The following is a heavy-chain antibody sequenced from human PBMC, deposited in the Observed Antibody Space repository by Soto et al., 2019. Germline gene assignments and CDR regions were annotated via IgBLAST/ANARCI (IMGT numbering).Heavy chain of an antibody. D-gene: IGHD6-6*01. CDR1: GLTFGRYG. Sequence: PGGSLRLSCAASGLTFGRYGMAWVRQAPGKELEWVSSISDTGGNKYYADSVKGRFTISRDNSKNTLYLQMNSLRVEDTAVYYCAKRVEYSSSTPYFDYWGQGTLVTVSS. J-gene: IGHJ4*02. V-gene: IGHV3-23*01. CDR2: ISDTGGNK. CDR3: AKRVEYSSSTPYFDY.